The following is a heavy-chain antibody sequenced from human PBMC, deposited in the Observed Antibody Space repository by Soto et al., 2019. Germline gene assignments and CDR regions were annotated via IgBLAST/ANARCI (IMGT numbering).Heavy chain of an antibody. CDR2: IYYSGST. Sequence: SETLSLTCTVSGGSVSIGSYYWSWIRQPPGKGLECIGYIYYSGSTNYNPSLKSRVTISVDTSKNQFSLKLSSVTAADTAVYYCARQPYDFWSGYHDYWGQGTLVTVSS. D-gene: IGHD3-3*01. CDR1: GGSVSIGSYY. CDR3: ARQPYDFWSGYHDY. V-gene: IGHV4-61*01. J-gene: IGHJ4*02.